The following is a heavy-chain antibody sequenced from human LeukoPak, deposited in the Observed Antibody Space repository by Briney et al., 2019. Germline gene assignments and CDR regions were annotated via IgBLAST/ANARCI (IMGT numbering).Heavy chain of an antibody. CDR1: GGSISNSNYY. D-gene: IGHD3-10*01. V-gene: IGHV4-39*01. Sequence: SETLSLTCTVSGGSISNSNYYWSWIRQPPGKELEWIASINYGGTTYYNPSLKSRVTISVDTSKNQFSLRLSSVTAADTAVYLRARYVVYGSGKYYFDYWGQGSLVTVSS. J-gene: IGHJ4*02. CDR2: INYGGTT. CDR3: ARYVVYGSGKYYFDY.